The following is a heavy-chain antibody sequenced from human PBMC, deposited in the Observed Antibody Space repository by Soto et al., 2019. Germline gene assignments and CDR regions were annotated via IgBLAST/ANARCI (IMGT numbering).Heavy chain of an antibody. CDR2: VNAGNGNT. CDR1: GYTFTSYA. J-gene: IGHJ4*02. CDR3: ARDYYDILTGYPTPYFDY. Sequence: ASVKVSCKASGYTFTSYAMHWVRQAPGQRLEWMGWVNAGNGNTKYSQKFQGRVTMTRDTSTSTVYMELSSLRSEDTAVYYCARDYYDILTGYPTPYFDYWGQGTLVTVSS. V-gene: IGHV1-3*01. D-gene: IGHD3-9*01.